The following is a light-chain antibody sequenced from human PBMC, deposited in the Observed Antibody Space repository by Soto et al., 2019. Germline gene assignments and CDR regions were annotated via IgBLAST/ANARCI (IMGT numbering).Light chain of an antibody. CDR2: SAS. CDR3: QQYDNSPFT. Sequence: EIVLTQSPATLSLSPGERATLSCRATQSVSSSYLAWYQQKPGQAPRLLIYSASNKATGIPDRFSGSGSGTDFTLTISRLEPEDLAVSYCQQYDNSPFTFGPGTKVDIK. J-gene: IGKJ3*01. CDR1: QSVSSSY. V-gene: IGKV3-20*01.